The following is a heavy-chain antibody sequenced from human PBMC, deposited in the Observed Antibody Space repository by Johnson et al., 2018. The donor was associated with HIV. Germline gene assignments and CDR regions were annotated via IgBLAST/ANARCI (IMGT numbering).Heavy chain of an antibody. CDR3: AKSVVVVLVGNNDDAFDM. Sequence: QVLLVESGGGVVQPGRSLRLSCAASGFTFNRYGMHWVRQAPGKGLEWVAFISHDESIEYYVDSVKGRFTISRDNPWNTLYLQMNNLTSEDTAVYYCAKSVVVVLVGNNDDAFDMWGQGTMVTVSS. CDR2: ISHDESIE. J-gene: IGHJ3*02. V-gene: IGHV3-30*18. D-gene: IGHD2-21*01. CDR1: GFTFNRYG.